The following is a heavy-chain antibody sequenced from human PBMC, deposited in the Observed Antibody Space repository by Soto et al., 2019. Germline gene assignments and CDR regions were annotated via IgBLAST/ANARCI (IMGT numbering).Heavy chain of an antibody. J-gene: IGHJ3*02. CDR2: ISAYNGNT. Sequence: ASVKVSCKASGYTFTSYGISWVRQAPGQGLEWMGWISAYNGNTNYAQKLQGRVTMTTDTSTSTAYMELRSLRSDDTAVYYCARDPASQLQLRYFDWLLAHPAFDIWGQGTMVTVSS. CDR1: GYTFTSYG. D-gene: IGHD3-9*01. CDR3: ARDPASQLQLRYFDWLLAHPAFDI. V-gene: IGHV1-18*01.